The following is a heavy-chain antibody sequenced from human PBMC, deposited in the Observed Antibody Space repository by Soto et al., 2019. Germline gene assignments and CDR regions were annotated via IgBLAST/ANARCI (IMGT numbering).Heavy chain of an antibody. CDR2: INPSTGTT. CDR1: GYTFTNDY. CDR3: ARASSDTVRGVKEFDY. V-gene: IGHV1-46*01. D-gene: IGHD3-10*01. Sequence: QVQLVQSGAEVKKPGASVKVSCKASGYTFTNDYMHWVRQAPGQGLEWMGIINPSTGTTSYAQKFQVRVTMTRDTSTSTVHMELSSLRSDDTAVYYCARASSDTVRGVKEFDYWGHGTLVTVSS. J-gene: IGHJ4*01.